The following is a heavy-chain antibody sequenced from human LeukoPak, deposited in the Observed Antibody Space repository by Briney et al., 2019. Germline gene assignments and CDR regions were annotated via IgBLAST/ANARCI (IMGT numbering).Heavy chain of an antibody. J-gene: IGHJ4*02. V-gene: IGHV1-69*13. CDR2: IIPIFGTA. CDR1: GGAFSSYA. CDR3: ASGKNWFFDY. Sequence: ASVKVSCKASGGAFSSYAISWVRQAPGQGLEWMGGIIPIFGTANYAQKFQGRVTITADESTSTAYMELSSLRSEDTAVYYCASGKNWFFDYWGQGTLVTVSS. D-gene: IGHD3-10*01.